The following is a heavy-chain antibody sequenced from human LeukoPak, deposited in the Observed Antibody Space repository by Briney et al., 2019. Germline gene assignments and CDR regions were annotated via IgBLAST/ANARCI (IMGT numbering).Heavy chain of an antibody. D-gene: IGHD2-21*02. CDR2: INHSGST. Sequence: PSETLSLTCTVYSGSFRGYYWSWIGQPPGKGLEWIGEINHSGSTNYNPSLKSRLTISMDMSKNQFSLELSSVTAADTAIYYCARCDLGGDCYSPDYWGQGTLVTVSS. V-gene: IGHV4-34*01. CDR1: SGSFRGYY. J-gene: IGHJ4*02. CDR3: ARCDLGGDCYSPDY.